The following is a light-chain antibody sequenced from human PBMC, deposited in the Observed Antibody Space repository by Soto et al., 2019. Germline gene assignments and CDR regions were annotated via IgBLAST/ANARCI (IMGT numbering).Light chain of an antibody. Sequence: EIVLTQSPATLSVSPGERATLSCRASQSVNSDLAWYQKKPGQAPRLLIYGASIRTTDIADRFSGSGSGTEFTLTISSLQSEDFAVYYCQHYNNWPPWTFGQGTKVEIK. CDR1: QSVNSD. J-gene: IGKJ1*01. CDR2: GAS. CDR3: QHYNNWPPWT. V-gene: IGKV3-15*01.